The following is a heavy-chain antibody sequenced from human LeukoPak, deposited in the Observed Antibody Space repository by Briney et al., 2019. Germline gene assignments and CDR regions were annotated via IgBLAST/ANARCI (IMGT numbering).Heavy chain of an antibody. D-gene: IGHD1-26*01. CDR1: GGSISSSSYY. CDR3: ARAYSGSYYEGWFDP. V-gene: IGHV4-39*07. J-gene: IGHJ5*02. Sequence: SETLSLTCTVSGGSISSSSYYWGWIRQPPGKGLEWIGSIYYSGSTYYNPSLKSRVTISVDTSKNQLSLKLSSVTAADTAVYYCARAYSGSYYEGWFDPWGQGTLVTVSS. CDR2: IYYSGST.